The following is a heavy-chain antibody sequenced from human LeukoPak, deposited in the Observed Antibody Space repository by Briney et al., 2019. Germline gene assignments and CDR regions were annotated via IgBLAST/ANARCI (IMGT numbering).Heavy chain of an antibody. Sequence: PSETLSLTCTVSGGSITNYYWSWIRQPAGKGLEWIGRIYISGNTNYNPSLKSRVTMSVDTSKNQFSLKLSSVTAADTAVYYCARDHCSGGSCHFPLDYWGQGTLVTVSS. CDR1: GGSITNYY. V-gene: IGHV4-4*07. D-gene: IGHD2-15*01. J-gene: IGHJ4*02. CDR2: IYISGNT. CDR3: ARDHCSGGSCHFPLDY.